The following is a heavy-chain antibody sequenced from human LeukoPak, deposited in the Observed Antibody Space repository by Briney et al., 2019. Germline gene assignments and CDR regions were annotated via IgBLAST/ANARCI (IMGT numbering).Heavy chain of an antibody. D-gene: IGHD6-19*01. J-gene: IGHJ4*02. CDR1: GFTFSSYS. CDR2: ISSSSSYI. CDR3: ARESSGWYIDY. V-gene: IGHV3-21*01. Sequence: GGSLRLSYAASGFTFSSYSMNWVRQAPGKGLEWVSSISSSSSYIYYADSVKGRFTISRDNAKNSLYLQMNSLRAEDTAVYYCARESSGWYIDYWGQGTLVTVSS.